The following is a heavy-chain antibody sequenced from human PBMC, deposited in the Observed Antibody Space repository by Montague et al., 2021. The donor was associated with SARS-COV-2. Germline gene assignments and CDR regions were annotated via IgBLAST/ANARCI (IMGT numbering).Heavy chain of an antibody. J-gene: IGHJ6*02. CDR3: ARGSGCSGGSCYSEWDPYYYYGMDV. V-gene: IGHV4-34*01. CDR2: INHSGST. Sequence: SETLSLTCTVSGGSISSFYWSWIRQPPGKGLEWIGEINHSGSTKHNPSLKSRVTISVDTSKNQFSLKLSSVTAADTAVYYCARGSGCSGGSCYSEWDPYYYYGMDVWGQGTTVTVSS. CDR1: GGSISSFY. D-gene: IGHD2-15*01.